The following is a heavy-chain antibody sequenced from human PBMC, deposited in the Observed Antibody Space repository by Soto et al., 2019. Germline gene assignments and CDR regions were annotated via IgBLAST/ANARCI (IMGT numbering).Heavy chain of an antibody. V-gene: IGHV4-30-2*01. Sequence: PSDTLSLTCAISGAHITWGDYSWNWIRQPPGKGLEWIGYIFHGGSTYYNPSLRSRVTISVDRPRTQFSLKMSSVAAADTAVYYCARGRVVVPAAVMFNCLDPWGQGALVTVSS. CDR3: ARGRVVVPAAVMFNCLDP. CDR1: GAHITWGDYS. CDR2: IFHGGST. J-gene: IGHJ5*02. D-gene: IGHD2-2*01.